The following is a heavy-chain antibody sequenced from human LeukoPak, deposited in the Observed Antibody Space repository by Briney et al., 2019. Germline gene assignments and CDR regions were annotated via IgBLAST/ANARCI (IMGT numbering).Heavy chain of an antibody. CDR1: GFTFSSYG. D-gene: IGHD3-22*01. CDR2: IWYDGSNK. CDR3: ITGQGFYYDGSGPIDY. V-gene: IGHV3-33*01. Sequence: GGSLRLSCAASGFTFSSYGMHWVRQAPGKGLEWVAVIWYDGSNKYYADSVKGRFTISRDNSKNTLYLQMNSLKTEDTAVYYCITGQGFYYDGSGPIDYWGQGTLVTVSS. J-gene: IGHJ4*02.